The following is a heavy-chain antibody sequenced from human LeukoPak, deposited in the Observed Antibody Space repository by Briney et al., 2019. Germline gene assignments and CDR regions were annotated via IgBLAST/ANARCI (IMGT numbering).Heavy chain of an antibody. V-gene: IGHV4-61*08. J-gene: IGHJ4*02. Sequence: SETLSLTCTVSGGSISSGGYYWSWIRQPPGKGLEWIGEINHSGSTNYNPSLKSRVTISVDTSKNQFSLKLSSVTAADTALYYCARGSRGYSYGWGQGTLVTVSS. D-gene: IGHD5-18*01. CDR3: ARGSRGYSYG. CDR1: GGSISSGGYY. CDR2: INHSGST.